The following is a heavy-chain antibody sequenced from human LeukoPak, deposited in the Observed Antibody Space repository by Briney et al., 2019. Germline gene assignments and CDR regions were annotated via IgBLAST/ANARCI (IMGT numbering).Heavy chain of an antibody. CDR2: INSDGSTT. D-gene: IGHD6-19*01. CDR1: ELTFNSNW. V-gene: IGHV3-74*01. J-gene: IGHJ4*02. CDR3: TSYTSGWN. Sequence: GGSLRLACAASELTFNSNWMHWVRQSPGKGLVWVSRINSDGSTTNYADSVKGRFIISRDNAKNTLYLQMNSLRAEDTAVYYCTSYTSGWNWGQGTLVTVSS.